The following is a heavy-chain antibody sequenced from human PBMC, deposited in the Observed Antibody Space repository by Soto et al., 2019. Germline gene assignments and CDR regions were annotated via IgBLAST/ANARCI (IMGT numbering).Heavy chain of an antibody. CDR2: IYYSGST. Sequence: PSETLSLTCPVSGCSISSYYWSWIRQPPGKGLEWIGYIYYSGSTNYNPSLKSRVTISVDTSKNQFSLKLSSVTAADTTVYYCARGGTYDFWSGYYGGGFDPWGQGTLVTVSS. CDR1: GCSISSYY. D-gene: IGHD3-3*01. CDR3: ARGGTYDFWSGYYGGGFDP. V-gene: IGHV4-59*01. J-gene: IGHJ5*02.